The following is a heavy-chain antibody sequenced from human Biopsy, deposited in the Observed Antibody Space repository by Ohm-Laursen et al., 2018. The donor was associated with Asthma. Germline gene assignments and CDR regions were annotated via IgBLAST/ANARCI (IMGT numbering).Heavy chain of an antibody. Sequence: PTQTLTLTGTFSGFSLSTSGVGVGWIRQPPGKALEWLALIYWDDDKRYSPSLKSRLTITKDTSKNQVVLTMTNMDPVDTATYYCARMGGSRIFDYWGREPWSPSPQ. V-gene: IGHV2-5*02. J-gene: IGHJ4*02. CDR3: ARMGGSRIFDY. CDR2: IYWDDDK. CDR1: GFSLSTSGVG. D-gene: IGHD3-10*01.